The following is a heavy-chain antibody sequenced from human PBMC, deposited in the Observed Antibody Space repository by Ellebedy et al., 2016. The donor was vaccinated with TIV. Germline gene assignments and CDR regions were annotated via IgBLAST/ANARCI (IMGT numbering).Heavy chain of an antibody. CDR2: ISYDGNNK. D-gene: IGHD2-2*02. Sequence: GESLKISCAASGFTFSSYVMHWVRQAPGKGLEWVAIISYDGNNKYYADSVKGRFTISRDNSQDTLHLQMDSLRPEDTAVYYCARDVLLYIGDYAFDMWGQGTLVTVSS. J-gene: IGHJ3*02. CDR1: GFTFSSYV. V-gene: IGHV3-30*04. CDR3: ARDVLLYIGDYAFDM.